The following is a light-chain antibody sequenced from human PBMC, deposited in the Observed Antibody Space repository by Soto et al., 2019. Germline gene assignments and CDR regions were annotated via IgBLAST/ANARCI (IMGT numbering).Light chain of an antibody. J-gene: IGLJ2*01. CDR1: SGDVGGYNF. Sequence: QSVLTQPPSASGSPGQSVTISCTGASGDVGGYNFVSWYQQHPGKAPKLMIYDVTKRPSGVPDRFSGSKSGNTASLTVSGLQVDDEADYYSSSYAGSGLPVAFGGGTKLTVL. CDR2: DVT. CDR3: SSYAGSGLPVA. V-gene: IGLV2-8*01.